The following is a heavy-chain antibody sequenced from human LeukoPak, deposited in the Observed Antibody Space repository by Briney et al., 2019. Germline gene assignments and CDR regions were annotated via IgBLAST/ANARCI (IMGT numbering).Heavy chain of an antibody. CDR1: GFTFSSYW. CDR3: ASREPVYCTNGVCYP. D-gene: IGHD2-8*01. J-gene: IGHJ5*02. Sequence: GGSLRLSCAASGFTFSSYWMSWVRQAPGKGLEWVANIKQDGSEKYYVDSVKGRFTISRDNPKNSLYLQMNSLRAEDTAVYYCASREPVYCTNGVCYPWGQGTLVTVSS. V-gene: IGHV3-7*03. CDR2: IKQDGSEK.